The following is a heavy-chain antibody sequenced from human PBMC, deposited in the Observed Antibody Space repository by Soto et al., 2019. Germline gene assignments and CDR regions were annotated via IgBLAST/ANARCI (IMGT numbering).Heavy chain of an antibody. D-gene: IGHD1-26*01. Sequence: GESLKISCKGSGYSFTSDCTGWVRQMPGKGLEWMGGIYPGDSDSRYSPSFQGQVTISADNSISTAYLQWSSLKASDTAMYYCARLDSGSYPYYYYYGMDVWGQGTTVTVSS. J-gene: IGHJ6*02. V-gene: IGHV5-51*01. CDR3: ARLDSGSYPYYYYYGMDV. CDR1: GYSFTSDC. CDR2: IYPGDSDS.